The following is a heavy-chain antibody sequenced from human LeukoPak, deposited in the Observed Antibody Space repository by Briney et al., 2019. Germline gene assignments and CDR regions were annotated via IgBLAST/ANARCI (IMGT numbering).Heavy chain of an antibody. CDR1: GGSISSGDYY. V-gene: IGHV4-30-4*01. CDR3: ARENYDSSDYYYYYFDY. D-gene: IGHD3-22*01. Sequence: SETLSLTCTVSGGSISSGDYYWSWIRQPPGKGLEWIGYIYYSGSTYYNPSLKSRVTISVDTSKNQFSLKLSSVTAADTAVYYCARENYDSSDYYYYYFDYWGQGTLVTVSS. CDR2: IYYSGST. J-gene: IGHJ4*02.